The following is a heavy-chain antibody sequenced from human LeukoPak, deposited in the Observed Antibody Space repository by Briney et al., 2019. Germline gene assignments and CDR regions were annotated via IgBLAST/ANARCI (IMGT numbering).Heavy chain of an antibody. CDR2: IYTSGST. CDR1: GGSISSYY. D-gene: IGHD3-16*02. J-gene: IGHJ3*02. CDR3: ARMIMITFGGVIVINAFDI. Sequence: SETLSLTCTVSGGSISSYYWSWIRQPPGKGLEWIGYIYTSGSTNCNPSLKSRVTISVDTSKNQFSLKLSSVTAADTAVYYCARMIMITFGGVIVINAFDIWGQGTMVTVSS. V-gene: IGHV4-4*09.